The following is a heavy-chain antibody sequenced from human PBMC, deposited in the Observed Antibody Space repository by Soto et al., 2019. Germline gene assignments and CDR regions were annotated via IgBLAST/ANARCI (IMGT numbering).Heavy chain of an antibody. CDR3: ARHAPPGIASPFYY. CDR1: GGSINTFY. D-gene: IGHD6-13*01. Sequence: SETLSLTCTVSGGSINTFYWSWFRQPAGKGLEWIGYIYYSGSTNYNPSLKSRVTISVDTSKNQFSLKVTSVTAADTAIYYCARHAPPGIASPFYYWGQGALVTLSS. V-gene: IGHV4-59*08. CDR2: IYYSGST. J-gene: IGHJ4*02.